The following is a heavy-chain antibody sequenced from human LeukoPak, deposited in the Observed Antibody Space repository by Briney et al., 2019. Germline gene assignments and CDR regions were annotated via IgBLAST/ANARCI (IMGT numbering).Heavy chain of an antibody. D-gene: IGHD6-13*01. V-gene: IGHV1-69*04. CDR3: VLGWQQLVGYFDY. CDR2: IIPILGIA. J-gene: IGHJ4*02. CDR1: GGTFSSYA. Sequence: ASVNVSCKASGGTFSSYAISWARQAPGQGLEGMGRIIPILGIANYAQKFQGRVTITADKSTSTAYMELSSLRSEDTAVYYCVLGWQQLVGYFDYWGQGTLVTVSS.